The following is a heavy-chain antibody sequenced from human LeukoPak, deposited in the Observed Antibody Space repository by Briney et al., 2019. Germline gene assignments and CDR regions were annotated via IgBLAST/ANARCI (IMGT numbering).Heavy chain of an antibody. Sequence: GASLKVSCKASGYSFTGYYMHWVRQAPRQGLEWMGCINPNSGGTDYAQKFQGRVTMTRDTSISTAYMELTSLRSDDTAIYYCARERDEFDYWGQGTLVTVSS. CDR1: GYSFTGYY. CDR2: INPNSGGT. V-gene: IGHV1-2*02. J-gene: IGHJ4*02. CDR3: ARERDEFDY.